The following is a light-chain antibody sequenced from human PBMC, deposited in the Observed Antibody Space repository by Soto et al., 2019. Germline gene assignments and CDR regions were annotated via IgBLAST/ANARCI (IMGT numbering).Light chain of an antibody. V-gene: IGKV3-15*01. Sequence: EIVMTQSPATLSVSPGERAALSCRASQSVRSNLAWYQQKPGQAPRLLIYGTSTRATDIPARFSGSGSGTEFTLTISSLQSEDFAVYYCQQYNNWPAITFGQGTRREIK. CDR2: GTS. CDR3: QQYNNWPAIT. CDR1: QSVRSN. J-gene: IGKJ5*01.